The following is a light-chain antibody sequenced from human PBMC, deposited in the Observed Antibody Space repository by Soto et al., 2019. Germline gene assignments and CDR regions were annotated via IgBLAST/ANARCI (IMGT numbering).Light chain of an antibody. Sequence: EIVLTQSPGTLSLSPGERATLSCRASQSVSSSYLAWYQQKPGQAPRLLIYGASSRATGIPDRFSGSGSGTDFTLTITGLEPEDFAVYYCQQYRTSFGGGTRVEIK. CDR1: QSVSSSY. J-gene: IGKJ4*01. CDR3: QQYRTS. V-gene: IGKV3-20*01. CDR2: GAS.